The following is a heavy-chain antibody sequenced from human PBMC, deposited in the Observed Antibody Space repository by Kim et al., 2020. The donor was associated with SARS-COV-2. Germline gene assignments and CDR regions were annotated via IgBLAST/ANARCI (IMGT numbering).Heavy chain of an antibody. Sequence: LESRVTISVDTSKNQFSLKLRSVTAADTAVYYCARDQIAKEGYYYGMDVWGQGTTVTVSS. CDR3: ARDQIAKEGYYYGMDV. V-gene: IGHV4-39*07. D-gene: IGHD6-13*01. J-gene: IGHJ6*02.